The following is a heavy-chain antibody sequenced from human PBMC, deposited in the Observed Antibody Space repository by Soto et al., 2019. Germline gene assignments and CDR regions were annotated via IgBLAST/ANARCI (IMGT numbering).Heavy chain of an antibody. D-gene: IGHD3-22*01. V-gene: IGHV3-33*01. CDR2: IWYDGSNK. Sequence: QVQLVESGGGVVQPGRSLRLSCAASGFTFSSYGMHWVRQAPGKGLEWVAVIWYDGSNKYYADSVKGRFTISRDNSKNTLYLRMNSLRAEDTAVYYCARGRGDYYDSSGYFDYWGQGTLVTVSS. CDR3: ARGRGDYYDSSGYFDY. J-gene: IGHJ4*02. CDR1: GFTFSSYG.